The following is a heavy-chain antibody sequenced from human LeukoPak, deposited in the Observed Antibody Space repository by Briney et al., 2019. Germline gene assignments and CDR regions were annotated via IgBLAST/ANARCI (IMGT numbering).Heavy chain of an antibody. CDR2: ISWNSATI. CDR3: ASVSRALPADEPWLDY. Sequence: PPGRSLRLSCTASGVSLNSIDKDWVRQGPGKGLEWVSGISWNSATIVYADSVKGRFTISRDNAKKFVFLQMNSLRPEDTALYCASVSRALPADEPWLDYWGQGTLVTVSS. D-gene: IGHD2-2*01. J-gene: IGHJ4*02. CDR1: GVSLNSID. V-gene: IGHV3-9*01.